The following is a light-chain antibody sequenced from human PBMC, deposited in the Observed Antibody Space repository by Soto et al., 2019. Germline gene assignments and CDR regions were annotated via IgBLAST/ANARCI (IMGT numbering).Light chain of an antibody. Sequence: QTVVTQPPSASGTPGQRVTVSCSGGNSNIGSNDVNWYQQIPGTAPKLLIYRNNQRPSGVPDRFSGSKTGTSASLAISGLQSEDEADYYCAAWDDSLNGHVVFGGGTKVTVL. CDR1: NSNIGSND. J-gene: IGLJ2*01. CDR2: RNN. V-gene: IGLV1-44*01. CDR3: AAWDDSLNGHVV.